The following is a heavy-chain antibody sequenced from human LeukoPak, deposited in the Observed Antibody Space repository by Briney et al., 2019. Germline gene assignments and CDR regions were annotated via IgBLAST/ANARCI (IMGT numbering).Heavy chain of an antibody. CDR2: MNPNSGNT. V-gene: IGHV1-8*01. D-gene: IGHD6-13*01. CDR3: ARHSSSWYGREYYFDY. Sequence: GASVKVSCKASGYTFTSYDINWVRQATGQGLEWMGWMNPNSGNTGYAQKFQGRVTMTRNTSISTAYMELSSLRSEDTAVYYCARHSSSWYGREYYFDYWGQGTLVTVSS. CDR1: GYTFTSYD. J-gene: IGHJ4*02.